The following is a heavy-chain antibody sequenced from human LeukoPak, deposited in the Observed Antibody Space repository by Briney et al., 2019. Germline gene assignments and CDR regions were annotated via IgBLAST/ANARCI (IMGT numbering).Heavy chain of an antibody. CDR3: ARGGYGLGSGGY. V-gene: IGHV1-2*02. Sequence: ASVKVSCKASGYTFTDHYIHWVRRAPGQGLEWMGWIIPNTGGTSFAQKFQGRVTTTRDTSISTAYMELSSLTPDDTAVYYCARGGYGLGSGGYWGQGTLVTVSS. D-gene: IGHD3-10*01. CDR2: IIPNTGGT. J-gene: IGHJ4*02. CDR1: GYTFTDHY.